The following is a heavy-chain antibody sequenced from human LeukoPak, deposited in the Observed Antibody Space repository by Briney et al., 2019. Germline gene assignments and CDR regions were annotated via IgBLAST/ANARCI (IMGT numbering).Heavy chain of an antibody. J-gene: IGHJ6*03. CDR2: INHSGST. CDR3: ARRPYYDILTGYYYYYYYMDV. CDR1: GGSFSGYY. Sequence: KTSETLSLTCAVYGGSFSGYYWSWIRQPPGKGLEWIGEINHSGSTNYNTSLKSRVTISVDTSKNQFSLKLSSVTAADTAVYYCARRPYYDILTGYYYYYYYMDVWGKGTTVTVSS. V-gene: IGHV4-34*01. D-gene: IGHD3-9*01.